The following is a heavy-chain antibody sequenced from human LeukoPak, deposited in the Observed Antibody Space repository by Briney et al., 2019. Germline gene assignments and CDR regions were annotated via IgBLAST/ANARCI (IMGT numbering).Heavy chain of an antibody. CDR1: GFTFSNYW. J-gene: IGHJ4*02. Sequence: GGSLRLSCAASGFTFSNYWMSWVRQAPGKGLEWVATIKQDGSDKYYVDSVKGRFTISRDNAKNSLYLQMNSLRAEDTAAYYCARSTTCDYWGQGTPVTVSS. V-gene: IGHV3-7*02. CDR3: ARSTTCDY. D-gene: IGHD2-2*01. CDR2: IKQDGSDK.